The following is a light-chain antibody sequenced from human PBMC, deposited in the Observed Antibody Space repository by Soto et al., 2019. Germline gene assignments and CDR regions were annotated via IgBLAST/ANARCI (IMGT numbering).Light chain of an antibody. CDR1: QSVTTQ. V-gene: IGKV3-20*01. CDR3: QQYGGSTRT. CDR2: GAS. Sequence: IVLTQSPGTLSLSLGERATLSGKASQSVTTQLAWYQKKPGQAPRLLIHGASSRATGVPDRITGSVSGTDFNLSISRLETEDCAVYEGQQYGGSTRTFGQGTKV. J-gene: IGKJ1*01.